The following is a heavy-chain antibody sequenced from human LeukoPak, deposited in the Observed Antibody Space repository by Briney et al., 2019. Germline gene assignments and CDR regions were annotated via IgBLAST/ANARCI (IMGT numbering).Heavy chain of an antibody. D-gene: IGHD5-24*01. Sequence: SETLSLTCTVSGGSISNGNSYWNWIRQPAGKGLEWIGRIHTRGTTNYNPSLKSRVTISVDTSKNQFSLNLNSVTAADTAVYYCAREQRWLQSLDYWGQGNLVTVSS. CDR1: GGSISNGNSY. CDR3: AREQRWLQSLDY. V-gene: IGHV4-61*02. J-gene: IGHJ4*02. CDR2: IHTRGTT.